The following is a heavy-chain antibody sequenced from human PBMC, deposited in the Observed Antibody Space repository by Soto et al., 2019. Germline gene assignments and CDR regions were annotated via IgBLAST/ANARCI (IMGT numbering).Heavy chain of an antibody. V-gene: IGHV1-3*01. D-gene: IGHD2-21*01. CDR2: INVGNGNT. Sequence: GASVKVSCKASGYTFTSHTIHWVRQAPGQSFEWLGWINVGNGNTRSPHKFQDRVTIDRDTSASTVSMEVSSLRSEDTAIYFCARVAMATTTKGIFYYDYWGQGTLVTVSS. J-gene: IGHJ4*02. CDR1: GYTFTSHT. CDR3: ARVAMATTTKGIFYYDY.